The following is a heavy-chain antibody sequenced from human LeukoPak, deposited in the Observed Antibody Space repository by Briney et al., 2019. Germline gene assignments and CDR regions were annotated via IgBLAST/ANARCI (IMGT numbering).Heavy chain of an antibody. CDR1: GGSISSYY. J-gene: IGHJ4*02. CDR3: ARQEYYYDSSGYADY. V-gene: IGHV4-59*08. D-gene: IGHD3-22*01. CDR2: IHYSGST. Sequence: PSETLSLTCTVSGGSISSYYWSWIRQPPGKGLEWIGYIHYSGSTNYNPSPKSRVTISVDTSKNQFSLKLSSVTAADTAVYYCARQEYYYDSSGYADYWGQGTLVTVSS.